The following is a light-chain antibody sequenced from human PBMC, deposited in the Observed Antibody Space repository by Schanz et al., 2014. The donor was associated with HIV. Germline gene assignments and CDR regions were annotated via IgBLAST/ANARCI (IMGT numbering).Light chain of an antibody. Sequence: DIQMTQSPSTLSASVGDRISITCRASQSISGWLAWYQQKPGEAPNLLISEASTLDSGVPSRFSGSGSGTEFTLTISSLQPDDFATYYCQQYAVSSWTFGLGTRVQSK. CDR3: QQYAVSSWT. CDR2: EAS. J-gene: IGKJ1*01. CDR1: QSISGW. V-gene: IGKV1-5*03.